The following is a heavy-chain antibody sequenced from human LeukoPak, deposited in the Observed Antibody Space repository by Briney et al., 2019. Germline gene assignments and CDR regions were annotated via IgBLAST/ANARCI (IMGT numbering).Heavy chain of an antibody. J-gene: IGHJ4*02. CDR2: IIPIFGTA. Sequence: ASVKVSCKASGGTCSSYAISWVRQAPRQGLEWVGGIIPIFGTANYAQKFQGRVTITADKSTSTAYMELSSLRSEDTAVYYCARVKWLRLRTTIDYWGQGALVTVSS. V-gene: IGHV1-69*06. D-gene: IGHD5-12*01. CDR1: GGTCSSYA. CDR3: ARVKWLRLRTTIDY.